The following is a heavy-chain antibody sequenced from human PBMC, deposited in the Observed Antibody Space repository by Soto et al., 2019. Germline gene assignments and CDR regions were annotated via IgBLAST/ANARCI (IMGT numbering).Heavy chain of an antibody. CDR3: AGGITYYYDSSGYYQPC. Sequence: ASVKVSCKASGGTFSSYAISWVRQAPGQGLEWMGGIIPIFGTANYAQKFQGRVTITADESTSTAYMELSSLRSEDTAVYYCAGGITYYYDSSGYYQPCWGQGTLVTVSS. V-gene: IGHV1-69*13. CDR2: IIPIFGTA. D-gene: IGHD3-22*01. J-gene: IGHJ4*02. CDR1: GGTFSSYA.